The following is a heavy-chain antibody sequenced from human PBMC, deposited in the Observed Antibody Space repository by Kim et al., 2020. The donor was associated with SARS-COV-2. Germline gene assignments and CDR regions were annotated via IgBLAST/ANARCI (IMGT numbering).Heavy chain of an antibody. Sequence: GGSLRLSCAASGFTFSSYAMHWVRQAPGKGLEWVAVISYDGSNKYYADSVKGRFTISRDNSKNTLYLQMNSLRAEDTAVYYCARDPYYYGSGTDNWFDP. CDR1: GFTFSSYA. J-gene: IGHJ5*02. D-gene: IGHD3-10*01. CDR2: ISYDGSNK. V-gene: IGHV3-30*04. CDR3: ARDPYYYGSGTDNWFDP.